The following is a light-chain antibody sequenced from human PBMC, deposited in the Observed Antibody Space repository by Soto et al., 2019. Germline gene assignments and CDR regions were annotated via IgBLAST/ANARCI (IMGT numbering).Light chain of an antibody. CDR1: QSISSS. CDR2: AAS. V-gene: IGKV1-39*01. CDR3: QKHDNAPLT. J-gene: IGKJ4*01. Sequence: DIQMTQSPSSLSASVGDIVTFTCRASQSISSSLNWYQQKPGKAPKLLIYAASSLQSGVSARFSGSGSGTDFTLTISSLQPEDVATYYCQKHDNAPLTFGQGTKVDI.